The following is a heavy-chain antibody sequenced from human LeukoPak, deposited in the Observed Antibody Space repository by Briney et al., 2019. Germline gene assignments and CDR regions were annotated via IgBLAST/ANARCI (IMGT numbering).Heavy chain of an antibody. D-gene: IGHD3-3*01. J-gene: IGHJ6*03. V-gene: IGHV3-11*04. CDR3: ARVNDFWSGSYRVHYYYDMDV. CDR2: ISPSGTDI. Sequence: GGSLRLSCAVSGFTFSDSYMTWLRQAPGKGLESLSYISPSGTDISYADSVKGRFTISRDNAKNSLYLQMNSLRAEDTAVYYCARVNDFWSGSYRVHYYYDMDVWGKGTTVTVSS. CDR1: GFTFSDSY.